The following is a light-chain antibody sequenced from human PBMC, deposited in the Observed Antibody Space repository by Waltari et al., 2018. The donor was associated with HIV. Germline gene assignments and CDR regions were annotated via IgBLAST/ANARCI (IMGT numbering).Light chain of an antibody. V-gene: IGLV2-11*01. CDR3: CAYEGGYSLV. Sequence: QSALTQPRSVSGSPGQSVPISCTGTSSDVGGYNYVSWYQQHPGKAPKLMIYEVTKRPSEVLGRASGSRSGNTASPPISGLQAGDEGDYFCCAYEGGYSLVFGGGTKLTVL. J-gene: IGLJ3*02. CDR1: SSDVGGYNY. CDR2: EVT.